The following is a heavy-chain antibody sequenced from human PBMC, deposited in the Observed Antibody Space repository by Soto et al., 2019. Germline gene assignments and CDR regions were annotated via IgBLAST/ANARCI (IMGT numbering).Heavy chain of an antibody. CDR3: ARLVGRGYSYLNWFDP. Sequence: SETLSLTCTVSGGSISSYYWSWIRQPAGKGLEWIGYIYYSGSTNYNPSLKSRVTISVDTSKNQFSLKLSSVTAADTAVYYCARLVGRGYSYLNWFDPWGQGTLVTVSS. CDR2: IYYSGST. D-gene: IGHD5-18*01. CDR1: GGSISSYY. J-gene: IGHJ5*02. V-gene: IGHV4-59*08.